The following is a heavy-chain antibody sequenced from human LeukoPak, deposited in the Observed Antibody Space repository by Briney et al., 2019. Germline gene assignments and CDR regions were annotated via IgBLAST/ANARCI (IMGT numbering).Heavy chain of an antibody. Sequence: ASVKVSCKASGYTFTSYAMNWVRQAPGQALEWMGWINTNNGNPTYAQGFTGRFVFSLDTSVTTAYLQISSLTAEDTAVYYCARAPIIFYYYYYMDVWGKGTTVTVSS. D-gene: IGHD3-10*01. V-gene: IGHV7-4-1*02. CDR1: GYTFTSYA. CDR2: INTNNGNP. J-gene: IGHJ6*03. CDR3: ARAPIIFYYYYYMDV.